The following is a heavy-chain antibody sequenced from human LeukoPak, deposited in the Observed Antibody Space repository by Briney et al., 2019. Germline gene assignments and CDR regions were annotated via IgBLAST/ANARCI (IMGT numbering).Heavy chain of an antibody. CDR2: IYYSGST. CDR3: ARGQQWLGLDI. D-gene: IGHD6-19*01. J-gene: IGHJ3*02. Sequence: SETLSLTCTVSGDSISSYYWSWIRQPPGKGLEWIGYIYYSGSTNYNPSLKSRVTISVDTSKNQFSLKLSSVTAADTAVYYCARGQQWLGLDIWGQGTMVTVSS. V-gene: IGHV4-59*01. CDR1: GDSISSYY.